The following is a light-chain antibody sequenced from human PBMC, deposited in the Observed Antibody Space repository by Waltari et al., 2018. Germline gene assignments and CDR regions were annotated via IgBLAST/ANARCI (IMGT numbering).Light chain of an antibody. Sequence: QLVLTQSPSASASLGASVKLTCTLSSGHSSNVIAWLQEQPGKGPRYLMKVNSDGSHSKGDGIPDRVSGSSSGAERYLTISSLQSEDEADYYCQTGGHGTWVFGGGTKLTVL. J-gene: IGLJ3*02. CDR1: SGHSSNV. V-gene: IGLV4-69*01. CDR3: QTGGHGTWV. CDR2: VNSDGSH.